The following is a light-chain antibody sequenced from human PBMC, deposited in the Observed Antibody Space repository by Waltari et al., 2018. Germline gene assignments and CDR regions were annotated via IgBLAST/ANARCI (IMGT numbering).Light chain of an antibody. V-gene: IGKV1-9*01. CDR1: QGITNY. CDR2: SAS. J-gene: IGKJ3*01. Sequence: IQLTQSPSSLSASVGDRVTITCRASQGITNYLAWYQQKPGTAPKLLIYSASTLQSGVSSRFSGSGSGTEFTLTVSSLQPEDFATYYCQQVNSYPYTFGPGTTVEIK. CDR3: QQVNSYPYT.